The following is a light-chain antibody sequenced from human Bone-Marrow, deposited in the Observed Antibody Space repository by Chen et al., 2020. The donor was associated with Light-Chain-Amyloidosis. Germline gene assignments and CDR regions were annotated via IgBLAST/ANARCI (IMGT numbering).Light chain of an antibody. CDR1: SSDIGTYNY. J-gene: IGLJ2*01. CDR2: DVN. V-gene: IGLV2-11*01. Sequence: QSALTQPRSVSGSPGQSVTISCTGISSDIGTYNYVSWYQHHPGKAPKLMIYDVNKRPSGVPDRFSGSKSGNTASLTISGLQTEDEADYYCCSYAGTYTFVFGGGTSLTVL. CDR3: CSYAGTYTFV.